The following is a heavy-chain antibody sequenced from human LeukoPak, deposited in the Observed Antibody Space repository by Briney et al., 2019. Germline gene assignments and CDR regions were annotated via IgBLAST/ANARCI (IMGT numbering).Heavy chain of an antibody. CDR2: MNPNSGNT. CDR3: VAYPSDSSGNKLFDY. D-gene: IGHD3-22*01. Sequence: GASVKVSCTASGYTFTSYDINWVRQAPGQGLEWMGWMNPNSGNTGYAQKFQGRVTMTRNTSISTAYMELSSLRSEDTAVYYCVAYPSDSSGNKLFDYWGQGTLVTVSS. CDR1: GYTFTSYD. V-gene: IGHV1-8*01. J-gene: IGHJ4*02.